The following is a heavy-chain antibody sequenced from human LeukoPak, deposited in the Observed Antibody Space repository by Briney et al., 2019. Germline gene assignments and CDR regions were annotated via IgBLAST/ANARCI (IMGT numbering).Heavy chain of an antibody. J-gene: IGHJ4*02. CDR2: IYTSGRT. D-gene: IGHD3-16*02. CDR3: ARARVIPASFDD. V-gene: IGHV4-61*02. CDR1: GGSITFGSYY. Sequence: SETLSLTCTVSGGSITFGSYYWTWIRQPAGKGLEWIGRIYTSGRTFYNPPLKSRVTISMDTSMNQFSLRLNSVTAADTAVYYCARARVIPASFDDWGQGALVTVS.